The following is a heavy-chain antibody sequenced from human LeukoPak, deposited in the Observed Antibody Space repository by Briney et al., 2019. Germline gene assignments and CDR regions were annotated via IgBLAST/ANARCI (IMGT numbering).Heavy chain of an antibody. CDR3: ARELAVAGSCFDY. J-gene: IGHJ4*02. CDR2: INAGNGNT. V-gene: IGHV1-3*01. CDR1: GYTFTSYA. Sequence: GASVTVSCKASGYTFTSYAMHWVRQAPGQRLEWMGWINAGNGNTKYSQKFQGRVTITRDTSASTAYMELSSLRSEDTAVYYCARELAVAGSCFDYWGQGTLVTVSS. D-gene: IGHD6-19*01.